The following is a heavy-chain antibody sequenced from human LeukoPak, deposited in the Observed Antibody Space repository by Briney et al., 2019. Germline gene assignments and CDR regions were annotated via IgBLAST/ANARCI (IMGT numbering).Heavy chain of an antibody. Sequence: SETLSLTCTVSGGSIGRTSYYWGWIRQPPGKGLEWIGNIYYSGTTYYNPSLKSRVTISVDTSKNQFSLTLNSVTAADTAVYFCARFKQLGRSFDSWGLGSLVTVSS. CDR3: ARFKQLGRSFDS. V-gene: IGHV4-39*07. CDR2: IYYSGTT. CDR1: GGSIGRTSYY. D-gene: IGHD1-1*01. J-gene: IGHJ4*02.